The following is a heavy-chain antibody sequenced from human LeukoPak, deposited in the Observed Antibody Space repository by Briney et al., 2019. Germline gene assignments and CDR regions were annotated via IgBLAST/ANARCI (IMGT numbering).Heavy chain of an antibody. Sequence: QPGRSLRLSCAASGFTFSSYAMHWVRQAPGKGLEWVAVISYDGSNKYYADSVKGRFTISRDNSKNTLYLQMNSLRAEDTAVYYCAKVNRKAARPSGFDYWGQGTLVTVSS. CDR2: ISYDGSNK. D-gene: IGHD6-6*01. J-gene: IGHJ4*02. V-gene: IGHV3-30-3*01. CDR1: GFTFSSYA. CDR3: AKVNRKAARPSGFDY.